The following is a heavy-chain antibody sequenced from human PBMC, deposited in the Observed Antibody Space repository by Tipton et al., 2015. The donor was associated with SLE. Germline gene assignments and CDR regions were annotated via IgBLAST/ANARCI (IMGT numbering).Heavy chain of an antibody. D-gene: IGHD3-22*01. CDR2: IDSSGTTI. V-gene: IGHV3-11*04. CDR1: GFTFSDYY. CDR3: ARDHYNYDNSGLYTFDI. Sequence: SLRLSCAASGFTFSDYYMSWIRQAPGQGLEWLSYIDSSGTTIFFPPSVKGRFTLSRDNDGNSLYLQMNTLRVEDTAVYYCARDHYNYDNSGLYTFDIWGQGTMVTVSS. J-gene: IGHJ3*02.